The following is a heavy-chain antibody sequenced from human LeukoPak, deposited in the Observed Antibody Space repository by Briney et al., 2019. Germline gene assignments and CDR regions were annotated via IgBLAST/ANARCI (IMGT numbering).Heavy chain of an antibody. J-gene: IGHJ4*02. Sequence: GGSLRLSCAASGFTFSSYAMSWVRQAPGKGLEWVSAISGSSGSTYYADSVKGRFTISRDNSRDTLYLQMNSLRAEDTAVYYCAKGYYDYVWGSYYFDYWGQGTLVTVSS. CDR1: GFTFSSYA. CDR3: AKGYYDYVWGSYYFDY. CDR2: ISGSSGST. V-gene: IGHV3-23*01. D-gene: IGHD3-16*01.